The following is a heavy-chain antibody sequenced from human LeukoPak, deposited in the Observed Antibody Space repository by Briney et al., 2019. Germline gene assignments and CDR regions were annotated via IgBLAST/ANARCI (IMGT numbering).Heavy chain of an antibody. CDR2: IKQDGSEK. J-gene: IGHJ4*02. D-gene: IGHD4-11*01. CDR3: AKDPYSKSDY. V-gene: IGHV3-7*01. CDR1: GFTLSNYW. Sequence: GGSLRLSCAASGFTLSNYWMSWVRQAPGKGLEWVANIKQDGSEKNHVDSVKGRFTISRDNAENSLFLQMNSLRAEDTAVYYCAKDPYSKSDYWGQGTLVTVSS.